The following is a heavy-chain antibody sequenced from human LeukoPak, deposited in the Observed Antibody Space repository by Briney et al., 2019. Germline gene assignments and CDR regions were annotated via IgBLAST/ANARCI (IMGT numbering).Heavy chain of an antibody. CDR2: IIPIFGTA. CDR3: ASGGVEPWLVYYYYMDV. V-gene: IGHV1-69*13. D-gene: IGHD6-19*01. CDR1: GGTFSSYA. J-gene: IGHJ6*03. Sequence: SAKVSCKASGGTFSSYAISWVRQAPGQGLEWMGGIIPIFGTANYAQKFQGRVTITADESTSTAYMELSSLRSEDTAVYYCASGGVEPWLVYYYYMDVWGKGTTVTVSS.